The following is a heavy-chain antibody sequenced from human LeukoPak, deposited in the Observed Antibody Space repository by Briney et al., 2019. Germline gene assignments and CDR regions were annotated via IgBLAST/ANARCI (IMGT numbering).Heavy chain of an antibody. CDR3: ARTNYGHMYWYFDL. D-gene: IGHD3-10*01. CDR2: VYHGGST. J-gene: IGHJ2*01. CDR1: GGSISTDNW. Sequence: SGTLSLTCAVSGGSISTDNWWSWVRQPPGKGLEWIAEVYHGGSTNHNPSLKSRVTISLDKSKNQFSLKLSSVTAADTAVYYCARTNYGHMYWYFDLWGRGTLVTVSS. V-gene: IGHV4-4*02.